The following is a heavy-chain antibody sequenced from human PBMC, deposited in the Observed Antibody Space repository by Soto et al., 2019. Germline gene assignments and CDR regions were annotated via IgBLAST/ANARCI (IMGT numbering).Heavy chain of an antibody. Sequence: QVQLQQSGPGLVKPSQTLSLTCAISGDSVSSNSAAWNWIRQSPSRGLEWLGRTYYRSKWYNDYAESVKSRITINPDTSKNQFSLQRNSVTPEDTAVYYCARGGSHSSSWYPIIGNWFDPWGQGTLVTVSS. J-gene: IGHJ5*02. CDR1: GDSVSSNSAA. CDR3: ARGGSHSSSWYPIIGNWFDP. D-gene: IGHD6-13*01. V-gene: IGHV6-1*01. CDR2: TYYRSKWYN.